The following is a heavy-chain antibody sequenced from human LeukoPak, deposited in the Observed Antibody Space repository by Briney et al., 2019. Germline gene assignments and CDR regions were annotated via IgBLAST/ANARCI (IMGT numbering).Heavy chain of an antibody. J-gene: IGHJ6*02. CDR1: EFAFSNYW. CDR3: ARRVRDSGLYGMDV. V-gene: IGHV3-66*01. D-gene: IGHD5-12*01. Sequence: GGSLRLSCVVSEFAFSNYWMHWVRQAPGKGLEWVSVIYSGGSTYYADSVKGRFTISRDNSKNSLYLQMNSLRAEDTAVYYCARRVRDSGLYGMDVWGQGTTVTVSS. CDR2: IYSGGST.